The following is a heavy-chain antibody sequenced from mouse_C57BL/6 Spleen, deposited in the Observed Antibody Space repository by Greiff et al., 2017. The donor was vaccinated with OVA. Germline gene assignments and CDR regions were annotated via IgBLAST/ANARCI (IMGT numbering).Heavy chain of an antibody. CDR3: ARTLITTVVDDYAMDY. V-gene: IGHV2-2*01. CDR1: GFSLTSYG. Sequence: QVQLQQSGPGLVQPSQSLSITCTVSGFSLTSYGVHWVRQSPGKGLEWLGVIWSGGSTDYNAAFISRLSISKDNSKSQVFFKMNSLQADDTAIYYCARTLITTVVDDYAMDYWGQGTSVTVSS. D-gene: IGHD1-1*01. CDR2: IWSGGST. J-gene: IGHJ4*01.